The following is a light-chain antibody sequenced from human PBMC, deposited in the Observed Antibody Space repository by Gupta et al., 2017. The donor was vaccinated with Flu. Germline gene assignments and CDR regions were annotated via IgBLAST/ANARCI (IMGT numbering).Light chain of an antibody. Sequence: EVVMTQSPATLSVSPGERPTLSCRASQSLSSNLAWYQQKPGQAPRLLIYDASTRATGVPARFSGSGSGTEFTLTISSLQSEDFAVYYCQQYNNRPRSFGQGTKVEVK. CDR1: QSLSSN. J-gene: IGKJ1*01. CDR3: QQYNNRPRS. CDR2: DAS. V-gene: IGKV3-15*01.